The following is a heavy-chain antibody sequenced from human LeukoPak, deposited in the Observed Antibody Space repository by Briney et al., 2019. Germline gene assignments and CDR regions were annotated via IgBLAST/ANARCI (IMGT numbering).Heavy chain of an antibody. D-gene: IGHD4-23*01. Sequence: GGSLRLSCAACGFTFSRYGMHWVRQAAGKGLAGVAVISYDVSNKYWADSVNGRFTTARDNSKNTLYLQMNSLRAADTAVYYCAKGQIRWEHLRQDAFDIWGQGTTVTVSS. CDR1: GFTFSRYG. CDR2: ISYDVSNK. J-gene: IGHJ3*02. CDR3: AKGQIRWEHLRQDAFDI. V-gene: IGHV3-30*18.